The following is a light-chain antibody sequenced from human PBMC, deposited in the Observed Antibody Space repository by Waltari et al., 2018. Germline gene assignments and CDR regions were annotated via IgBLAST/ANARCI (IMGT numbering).Light chain of an antibody. CDR3: QQYGASRLT. CDR2: GAS. Sequence: EIVLTQSPGTLSLSPGERATLSCRASQRLSISYLAWYQQKPGQSPRLLIYGASSRATGIPDRFSGRVSGTDFTLTISRLEPEDFAVYYCQQYGASRLTFGGGTKVEIK. V-gene: IGKV3-20*01. J-gene: IGKJ4*01. CDR1: QRLSISY.